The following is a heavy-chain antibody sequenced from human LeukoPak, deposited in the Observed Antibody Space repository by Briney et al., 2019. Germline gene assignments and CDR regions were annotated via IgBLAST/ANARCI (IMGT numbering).Heavy chain of an antibody. D-gene: IGHD3-9*01. J-gene: IGHJ4*02. V-gene: IGHV3-74*01. CDR1: GFTFSSYW. Sequence: PGGSLRLSCAASGFTFSSYWMHWVRQAPGKGLVWVSRINSDGSSTSYADSVKGRFTISRDNAKNTLYLQMNSLRAEDTAVYYCARFYYDILTGYQKEFDYWGQGTLVTVSS. CDR2: INSDGSST. CDR3: ARFYYDILTGYQKEFDY.